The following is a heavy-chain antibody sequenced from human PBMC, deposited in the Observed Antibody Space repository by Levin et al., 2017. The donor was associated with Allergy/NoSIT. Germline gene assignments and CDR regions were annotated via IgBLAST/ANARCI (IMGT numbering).Heavy chain of an antibody. CDR1: GFTFSSYT. D-gene: IGHD6-6*01. CDR2: ISGGHGRT. J-gene: IGHJ4*02. V-gene: IGHV3-23*01. CDR3: ATNQGYSSSSGFDY. Sequence: PGGSLRLSCAASGFTFSSYTISWVRQAPGKGLEWVSAISGGHGRTYYADSVKGRFTISRDNSMNTLYLQMSSLRAEDTAVYYCATNQGYSSSSGFDYWGQGTLVTVSS.